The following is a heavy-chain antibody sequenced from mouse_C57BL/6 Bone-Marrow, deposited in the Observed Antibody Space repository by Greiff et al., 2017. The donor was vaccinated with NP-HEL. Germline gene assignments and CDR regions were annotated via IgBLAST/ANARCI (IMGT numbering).Heavy chain of an antibody. CDR2: IYPGDGDT. J-gene: IGHJ2*01. Sequence: QVQLKQSGAELVKPGASVKISCKASGYAFSSYWMNWVKQRPGKGLEWIGQIYPGDGDTNYNGKFKGKATLTADKSSSTAYMQLSSLTSEDSAVYFCARHGFITTVVATEGYFDYWGQGTTLTVSS. CDR1: GYAFSSYW. V-gene: IGHV1-80*01. CDR3: ARHGFITTVVATEGYFDY. D-gene: IGHD1-1*01.